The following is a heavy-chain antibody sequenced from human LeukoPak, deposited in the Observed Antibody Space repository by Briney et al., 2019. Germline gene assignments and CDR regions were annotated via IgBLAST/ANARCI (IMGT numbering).Heavy chain of an antibody. D-gene: IGHD3-10*01. CDR2: IKGDGNEK. CDR1: GFTFSSYW. J-gene: IGHJ5*01. CDR3: AKEGAYPIITYDS. Sequence: GGSLRLSCAASGFTFSSYWMNWVRQAPGKGLEWVANIKGDGNEKNYVDSVRGRFSISRDNAKNSLYLQMDSLRAEDTAVYYCAKEGAYPIITYDSWGQGALVTVPS. V-gene: IGHV3-7*01.